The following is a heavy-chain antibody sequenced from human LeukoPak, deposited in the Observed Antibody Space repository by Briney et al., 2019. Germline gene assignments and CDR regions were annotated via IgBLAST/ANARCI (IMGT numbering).Heavy chain of an antibody. D-gene: IGHD3-22*01. CDR1: GFTFSSYS. CDR2: ISSSSSYI. Sequence: PGWCLRPSCAASGFTFSSYSMNWVRPAPGKGLEWVSSISSSSSYIYYADSVKGRFTISRDNARNSLYLQMNSLRGEDTAVYYCARSDPQYYYDSSGYSYPLEFFQHWGQGTLVTVSS. J-gene: IGHJ1*01. CDR3: ARSDPQYYYDSSGYSYPLEFFQH. V-gene: IGHV3-21*01.